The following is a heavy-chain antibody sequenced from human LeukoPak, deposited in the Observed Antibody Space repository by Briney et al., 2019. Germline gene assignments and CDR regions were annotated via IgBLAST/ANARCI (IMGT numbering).Heavy chain of an antibody. CDR3: ARCWYDYNYFDY. D-gene: IGHD5-12*01. Sequence: GGSLRLSCAASGFTFSSYSMNWVRQAPGKGLEWVSSISSSSSYIYYADSVKGRFTISRDNAKNSLYLQMNSLRAEDTAVYYCARCWYDYNYFDYWGQGTLVTVSS. J-gene: IGHJ4*02. CDR1: GFTFSSYS. V-gene: IGHV3-21*01. CDR2: ISSSSSYI.